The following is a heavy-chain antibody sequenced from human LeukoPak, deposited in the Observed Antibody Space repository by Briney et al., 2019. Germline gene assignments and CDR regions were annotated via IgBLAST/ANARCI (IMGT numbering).Heavy chain of an antibody. CDR3: ATPLRPQGVYYDSSGYYLY. J-gene: IGHJ4*02. V-gene: IGHV4-39*01. CDR2: IYYSGST. CDR1: GGSISSSSYY. D-gene: IGHD3-22*01. Sequence: PSETLSLTCTVSGGSISSSSYYWGWIRQPPGKGLEWIGRIYYSGSTYYNPSLKSRVTISVDTSKNQFSLKLSSVTAADTAVYYCATPLRPQGVYYDSSGYYLYWGQGTLVTVSS.